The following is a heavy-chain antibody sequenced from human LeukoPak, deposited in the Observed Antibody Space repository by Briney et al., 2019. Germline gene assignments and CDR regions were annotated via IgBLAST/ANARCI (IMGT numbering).Heavy chain of an antibody. D-gene: IGHD5-18*01. CDR1: GFTFSSCS. J-gene: IGHJ3*02. Sequence: PGGSLRLSCAASGFTFSSCSMNWVRQAPGKGLEWVSSISSSSSYIYYADSVKGRFTISRDNAKNSLYLQMNSLRAEDTAVYYCARGYWHTAMAPAGAFDIWGQGTMVTVSS. CDR3: ARGYWHTAMAPAGAFDI. V-gene: IGHV3-21*01. CDR2: ISSSSSYI.